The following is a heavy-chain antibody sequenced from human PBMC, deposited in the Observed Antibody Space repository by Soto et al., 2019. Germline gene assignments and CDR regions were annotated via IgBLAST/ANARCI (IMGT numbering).Heavy chain of an antibody. D-gene: IGHD6-13*01. CDR2: IKQDGSEK. V-gene: IGHV3-7*01. CDR3: ARPRLPAAGDYYYYGMDV. CDR1: GFTFSIYW. Sequence: GGSLRLSCAASGFTFSIYWMTWVRQAPGKGLEWVANIKQDGSEKYYVDSVKGRFTISRDNAKNSLYLQMNSLRAEDTGVYYCARPRLPAAGDYYYYGMDVWGQGTTVTVSS. J-gene: IGHJ6*02.